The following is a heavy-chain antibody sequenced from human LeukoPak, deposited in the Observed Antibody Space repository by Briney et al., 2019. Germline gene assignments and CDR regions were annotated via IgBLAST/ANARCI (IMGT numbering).Heavy chain of an antibody. CDR3: VRETTTEYFDSSGYYRQTEVFDA. J-gene: IGHJ3*01. Sequence: SETLSLTCTVSGDSVRGDTYYWSWIRQPPGKGLEWIGFVYYSGRTNYNASLKSRVTMSVDTSKNQFSLMLRSVTAADTAVYYCVRETTTEYFDSSGYYRQTEVFDAWGQGTMVTVSS. CDR1: GDSVRGDTYY. V-gene: IGHV4-61*01. D-gene: IGHD3-22*01. CDR2: VYYSGRT.